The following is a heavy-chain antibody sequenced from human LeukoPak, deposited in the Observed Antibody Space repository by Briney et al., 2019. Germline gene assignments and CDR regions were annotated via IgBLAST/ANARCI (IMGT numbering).Heavy chain of an antibody. CDR1: GYTFTGYY. Sequence: GASVKVSCKASGYTFTGYYMHWARQAPGQGLEWMGWINPNGGGTNYAQKFQGRVTMTRDTSISTAYMELSRLRSDDTAVYYCARVSGYSYGYGIPGLRRSYYFDYWGQGTLVTVSS. V-gene: IGHV1-2*02. D-gene: IGHD5-18*01. CDR3: ARVSGYSYGYGIPGLRRSYYFDY. J-gene: IGHJ4*02. CDR2: INPNGGGT.